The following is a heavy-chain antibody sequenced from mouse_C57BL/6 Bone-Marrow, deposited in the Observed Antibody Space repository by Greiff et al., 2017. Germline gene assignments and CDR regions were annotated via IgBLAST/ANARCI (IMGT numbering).Heavy chain of an antibody. CDR1: GYTFTDYE. J-gene: IGHJ1*03. CDR3: TSVVGIYYDYEDV. Sequence: LKQSGAELVRPGASVTLSCKASGYTFTDYEMHWVKQTPVHGLEWIGAIDPETGGTAYNQKFKGKAILTADKSSSTAYMELRSLTSEDSAVYYCTSVVGIYYDYEDVWGTGTTVTVSS. D-gene: IGHD2-4*01. CDR2: IDPETGGT. V-gene: IGHV1-15*01.